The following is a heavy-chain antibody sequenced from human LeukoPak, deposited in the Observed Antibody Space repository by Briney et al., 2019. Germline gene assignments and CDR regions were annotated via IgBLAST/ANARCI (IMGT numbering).Heavy chain of an antibody. V-gene: IGHV3-30*04. CDR3: ARDRSYGGNSVYYFDY. CDR1: GFTFSSYA. CDR2: ISYDGSNE. Sequence: GGSLRLSCAASGFTFSSYAMHWVRQAPGKGLEWVAVISYDGSNEYYADSVKGRFTISRDNSKNTLYLQMNSLRAEDTAVYYCARDRSYGGNSVYYFDYWGQGTLVTVSS. J-gene: IGHJ4*02. D-gene: IGHD4-23*01.